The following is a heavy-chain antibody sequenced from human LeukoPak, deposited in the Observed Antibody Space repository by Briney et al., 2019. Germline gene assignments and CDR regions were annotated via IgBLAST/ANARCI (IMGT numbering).Heavy chain of an antibody. CDR1: GGSINGTRYY. J-gene: IGHJ6*03. Sequence: SETLSLTCTVSGGSINGTRYYWGWIRQPPGKGLEWIGSIYYSGDTHYNPSLRSRVTISVDTSKNQFSLRMHSMTAADTSFYYCATGSMTTRYYYYFHMDVWGPGTTVTVSS. CDR2: IYYSGDT. V-gene: IGHV4-39*01. CDR3: ATGSMTTRYYYYFHMDV. D-gene: IGHD4-11*01.